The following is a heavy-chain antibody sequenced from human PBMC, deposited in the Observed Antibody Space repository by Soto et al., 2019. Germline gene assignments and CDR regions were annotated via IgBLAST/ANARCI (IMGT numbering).Heavy chain of an antibody. V-gene: IGHV3-72*01. J-gene: IGHJ4*02. CDR3: ATSSQDY. Sequence: EVQLVESGGGLVQPGGSLRLSCAASGFTFSDHYMDWVRQAPGKGLEWVGRTRNEANSYTTEYAASVRGRFTISRDDSKNSLYLQMNSLTTEDTAVYYCATSSQDYWGQGTLVTVSS. CDR1: GFTFSDHY. CDR2: TRNEANSYTT.